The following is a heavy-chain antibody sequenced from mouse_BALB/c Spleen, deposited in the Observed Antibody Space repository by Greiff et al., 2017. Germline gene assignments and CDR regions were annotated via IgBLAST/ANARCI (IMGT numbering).Heavy chain of an antibody. V-gene: IGHV2-9*02. J-gene: IGHJ4*01. CDR3: AREAPLPFMDY. Sequence: QVQLKESGPGLVAPSQSLSITCTVSGFSLTSYGVHWVRQPPGKGLEWLGVIWAGGSTNYNSALMSRLSISKDNSKSQVFLKMNSLQTDDTAMYYCAREAPLPFMDYWGQGTSVTVSS. CDR2: IWAGGST. CDR1: GFSLTSYG.